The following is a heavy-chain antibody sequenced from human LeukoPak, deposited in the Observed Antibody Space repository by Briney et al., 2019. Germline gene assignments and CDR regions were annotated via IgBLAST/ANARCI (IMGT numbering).Heavy chain of an antibody. CDR2: INPNNGGT. V-gene: IGHV1-2*02. CDR1: GYTFTGYY. J-gene: IGHJ4*02. CDR3: ARGFRTGDMTTFAH. Sequence: ASVKVSCKASGYTFTGYYMHWVRQAPGQGLEWMGWINPNNGGTDYAQKFQGRVTMTRDTSISTAYMEVSRVRSDDTAVYYCARGFRTGDMTTFAHWGQGTLVTVSS. D-gene: IGHD2-15*01.